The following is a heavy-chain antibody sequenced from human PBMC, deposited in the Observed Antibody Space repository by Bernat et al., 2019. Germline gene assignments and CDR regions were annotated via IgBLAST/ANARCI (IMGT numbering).Heavy chain of an antibody. D-gene: IGHD6-19*01. CDR1: GFTFSSYG. CDR3: AKGVVGTSLKRSPLDY. CDR2: ISYDGSNK. Sequence: QVQLVESGGGVVQPGRSLRLSCAASGFTFSSYGMHWVRQAPGKGLEWVAVISYDGSNKYYADSGKGRFTISRDNSKNTLYLQMNSLRAEDTAVYYCAKGVVGTSLKRSPLDYWGQGTLVTVSS. J-gene: IGHJ4*02. V-gene: IGHV3-30*18.